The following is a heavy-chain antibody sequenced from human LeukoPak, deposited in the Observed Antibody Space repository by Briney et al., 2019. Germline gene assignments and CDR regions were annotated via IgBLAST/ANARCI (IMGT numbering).Heavy chain of an antibody. CDR1: GGSISSYY. CDR3: ARDHIAAPNWFDP. CDR2: IYTSGST. V-gene: IGHV4-4*07. D-gene: IGHD6-6*01. Sequence: SETLSLTCTISGGSISSYYWSWIQQPAGKGLEWIGRIYTSGSTNYNPSLKSRVTMSVDTSKNQFSLKLSSVTAADTAVYYCARDHIAAPNWFDPWGQGTLVTVSS. J-gene: IGHJ5*02.